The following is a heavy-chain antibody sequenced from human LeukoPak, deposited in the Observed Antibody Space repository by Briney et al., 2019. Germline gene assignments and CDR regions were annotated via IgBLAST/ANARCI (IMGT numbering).Heavy chain of an antibody. V-gene: IGHV4-4*02. J-gene: IGHJ6*03. CDR3: ATNGYYCMDV. Sequence: SGTLSLTCAVSGGSISSSTNWWSWVRQPPGKGLEWIGEIYHSGGTNYNPSLKSRITISVDKSQNQFSLKVNSLTAADTAVYYCATNGYYCMDVWGKGTTVTISS. CDR1: GGSISSSTNW. D-gene: IGHD2-8*01. CDR2: IYHSGGT.